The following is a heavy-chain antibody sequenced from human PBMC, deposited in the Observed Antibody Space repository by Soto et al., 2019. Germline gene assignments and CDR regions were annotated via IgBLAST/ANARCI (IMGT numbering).Heavy chain of an antibody. Sequence: QVQLVQSGAEVKEPGATVKVSRKASGYSFSKYGISWVRQAPGQGLEWLGWINVKDGHINYGRNFQGRLILTTDTSTTTAYMELRTLRFDDTAVYYCARDFDFLFDYWGQGTWVTVSS. V-gene: IGHV1-18*01. CDR3: ARDFDFLFDY. J-gene: IGHJ4*02. CDR2: INVKDGHI. CDR1: GYSFSKYG.